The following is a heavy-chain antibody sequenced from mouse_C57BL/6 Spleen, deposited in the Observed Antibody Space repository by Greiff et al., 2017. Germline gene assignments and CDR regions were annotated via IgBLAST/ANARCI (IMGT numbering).Heavy chain of an antibody. CDR1: GYTFTDYN. CDR2: INPNNGGT. Sequence: VQLKESGPELVKPGASVKIPCKASGYTFTDYNMDWVKQSHGKSLEWIGDINPNNGGTIYNQKFKGKATLTVDKSSSTAYMELRSLTSEDTAVYYCAREEGLRQGFAYWGQGTLVTVSA. CDR3: AREEGLRQGFAY. J-gene: IGHJ3*01. D-gene: IGHD2-4*01. V-gene: IGHV1-18*01.